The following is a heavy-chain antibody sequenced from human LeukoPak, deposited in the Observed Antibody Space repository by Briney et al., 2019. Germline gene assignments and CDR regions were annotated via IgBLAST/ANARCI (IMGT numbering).Heavy chain of an antibody. J-gene: IGHJ4*02. Sequence: GGSLRLSCAASGFTFSNYWMHWVRQAPGKGLVWVSRINSDGINTSYADSVKGRFTISRDNSKNTLYLQMSSLRAEDTAVYYCAKETVGAGGRVDYWGQGTLVTVSS. CDR2: INSDGINT. CDR1: GFTFSNYW. V-gene: IGHV3-74*01. CDR3: AKETVGAGGRVDY. D-gene: IGHD1-26*01.